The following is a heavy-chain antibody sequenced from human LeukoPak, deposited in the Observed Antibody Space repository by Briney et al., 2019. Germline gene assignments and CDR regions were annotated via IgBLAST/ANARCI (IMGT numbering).Heavy chain of an antibody. Sequence: SETLSLTCTVSGGSISSGGYYWSWIRQHPGKGLEWIGYIYYSGSTYYNPSLKSRVTISVDTSKNQFSLKLSSVTAADTAVYYCARGNWGNTLGYCSGGSCYRYGMDVWGQGTTVTVSS. CDR1: GGSISSGGYY. D-gene: IGHD2-15*01. V-gene: IGHV4-31*03. CDR2: IYYSGST. CDR3: ARGNWGNTLGYCSGGSCYRYGMDV. J-gene: IGHJ6*02.